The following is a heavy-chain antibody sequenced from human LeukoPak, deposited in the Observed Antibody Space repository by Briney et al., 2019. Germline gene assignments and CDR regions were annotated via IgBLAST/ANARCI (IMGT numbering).Heavy chain of an antibody. D-gene: IGHD5/OR15-5a*01. V-gene: IGHV3-23*01. CDR1: GFTFSSYW. CDR3: AKNSVVSTIRGAFDI. CDR2: ISGNGGST. Sequence: GGSLRLSCAASGFTFSSYWMSWVRQAPGKGLEWVSGISGNGGSTYYADSVKGRFTISRDNSKNTLYLQMNSLRAEDTAVYYCAKNSVVSTIRGAFDIWGQGTMVTVSS. J-gene: IGHJ3*02.